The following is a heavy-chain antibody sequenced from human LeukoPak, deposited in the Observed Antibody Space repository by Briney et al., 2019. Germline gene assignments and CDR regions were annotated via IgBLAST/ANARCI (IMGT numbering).Heavy chain of an antibody. CDR1: GYIFTGYY. Sequence: PGASVKVSCKASGYIFTGYYMHWVRQAPGQGLEWMGWINTNSGGTNYAHKFQGSVTMTRDTSISTAYMELSRLRSDDTAVYYCARDRPPQLVRPFDYWGQGTLVTVSS. CDR3: ARDRPPQLVRPFDY. D-gene: IGHD6-13*01. CDR2: INTNSGGT. V-gene: IGHV1-2*07. J-gene: IGHJ4*02.